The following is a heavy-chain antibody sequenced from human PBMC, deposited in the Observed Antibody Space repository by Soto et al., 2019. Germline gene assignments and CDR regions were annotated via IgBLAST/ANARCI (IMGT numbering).Heavy chain of an antibody. D-gene: IGHD6-19*01. CDR3: ARGDSSGWDFDY. Sequence: EVQLLESGGGLVQPGGSLRLSCAASKFTFSNYNMNWVRQAPGKGLEWVSYISSSESTIYYADSVKDRFVIYRDNAENSLYLQMNSLRDEDTAVYYCARGDSSGWDFDYWGQGTLVTVSS. V-gene: IGHV3-48*02. CDR2: ISSSESTI. CDR1: KFTFSNYN. J-gene: IGHJ4*02.